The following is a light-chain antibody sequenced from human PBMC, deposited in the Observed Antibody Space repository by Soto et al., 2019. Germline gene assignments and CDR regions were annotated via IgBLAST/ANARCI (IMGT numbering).Light chain of an antibody. CDR3: QQYSIWPYT. CDR1: QSISSN. V-gene: IGKV3-15*01. Sequence: EIVMTQSPATLSVSPGERATLSCRASQSISSNLAWYQQKPGQAPRLLIYGASTRATGNPARFSGSGSGTEFTLTISSLQSEDFAVYYCQQYSIWPYTFGQGTKLEIK. CDR2: GAS. J-gene: IGKJ2*01.